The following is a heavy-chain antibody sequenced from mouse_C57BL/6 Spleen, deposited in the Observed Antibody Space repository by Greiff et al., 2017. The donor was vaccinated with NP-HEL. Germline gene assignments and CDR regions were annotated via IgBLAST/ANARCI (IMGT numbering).Heavy chain of an antibody. CDR3: ARELRGDAMDY. Sequence: QVQLQQPGAELVRPGTSVKLSCKASGYTFTSYWMHWVKQRPGQGLEWIGVIDPSDSYTNYNQKFKGKATLTVHTSSSTAYMQLSSLTSEDSAVYYCARELRGDAMDYWGQGTSVTVSS. CDR2: IDPSDSYT. D-gene: IGHD3-2*02. V-gene: IGHV1-59*01. J-gene: IGHJ4*01. CDR1: GYTFTSYW.